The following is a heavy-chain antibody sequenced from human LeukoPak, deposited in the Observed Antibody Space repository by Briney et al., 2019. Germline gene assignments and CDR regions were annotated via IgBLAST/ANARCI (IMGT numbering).Heavy chain of an antibody. Sequence: GGSLRLSCAASELKFENRWMHWVRQVPGKGLEWVSRTDAGGSSTSYADSVRGRFSISRDNGKSTLYLQMNSLRAEDTAVYYCARDRRRYDILTGYQIPKPVDYWGQGTLVTVSS. CDR1: ELKFENRW. D-gene: IGHD3-9*01. CDR2: TDAGGSST. CDR3: ARDRRRYDILTGYQIPKPVDY. J-gene: IGHJ4*02. V-gene: IGHV3-74*01.